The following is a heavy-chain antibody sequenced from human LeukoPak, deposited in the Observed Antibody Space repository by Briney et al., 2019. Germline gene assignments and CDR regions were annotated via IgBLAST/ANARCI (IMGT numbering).Heavy chain of an antibody. CDR3: AKAITMVRGVYHHFDY. V-gene: IGHV3-7*03. CDR1: GFTFSSYW. J-gene: IGHJ4*02. Sequence: PGGSLRLSCAATGFTFSSYWMSWVRQAPGKGLEWVTNIKEDGSEKHYVDSVKGRFTISRDNAKNSLYLQMNSLRAEDTAVYYCAKAITMVRGVYHHFDYWGQGTLVTVSS. D-gene: IGHD3-10*01. CDR2: IKEDGSEK.